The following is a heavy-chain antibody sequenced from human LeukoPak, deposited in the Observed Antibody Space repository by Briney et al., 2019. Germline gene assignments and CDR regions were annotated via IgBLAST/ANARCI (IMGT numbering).Heavy chain of an antibody. CDR2: ISGSGGST. CDR3: AKVRVEMATGYFDY. CDR1: GFTFSSYA. J-gene: IGHJ4*02. Sequence: GGSLRLSCAASGFTFSSYAMSWVRQAPGKGLEWVSAISGSGGSTYYADSVKGRFTISRDSSKNTLYLQMNSLRAEDTAVYFCAKVRVEMATGYFDYWGQGTLVTVSS. V-gene: IGHV3-23*01. D-gene: IGHD5-24*01.